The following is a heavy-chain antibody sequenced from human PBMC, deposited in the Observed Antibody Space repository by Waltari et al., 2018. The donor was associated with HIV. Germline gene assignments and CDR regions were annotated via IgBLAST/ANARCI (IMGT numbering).Heavy chain of an antibody. D-gene: IGHD1-26*01. CDR2: TYPSEST. CDR3: ARDRVRSGSYPYIFHYGMDV. J-gene: IGHJ6*02. V-gene: IGHV4-4*02. Sequence: DGLEWIGETYPSESTNYNPSLKSRVTISVDKSKNQFSLQLGSVTAADAAVYYCARDRVRSGSYPYIFHYGMDVWGQGTTVTVSS.